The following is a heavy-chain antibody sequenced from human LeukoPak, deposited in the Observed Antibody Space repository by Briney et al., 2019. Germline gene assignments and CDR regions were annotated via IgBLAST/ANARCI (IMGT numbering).Heavy chain of an antibody. Sequence: AGGSLRLSCAASGFSFSGYAMSWVRQGPGKGLEWVSSISGSDGRTHYAESVKGRFIISRDKSKNTLYLQMNSLRAEDTAVYYYAKEVSGMAVWGPATTVTVSS. CDR2: ISGSDGRT. D-gene: IGHD2-21*01. V-gene: IGHV3-23*01. CDR1: GFSFSGYA. J-gene: IGHJ6*02. CDR3: AKEVSGMAV.